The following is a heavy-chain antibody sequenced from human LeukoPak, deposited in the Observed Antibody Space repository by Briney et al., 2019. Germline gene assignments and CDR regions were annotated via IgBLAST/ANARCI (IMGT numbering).Heavy chain of an antibody. CDR1: GFTFSIYA. CDR3: AKDLGSAGKWELLGYFDY. CDR2: ISYDGSNK. D-gene: IGHD1-26*01. Sequence: PGGSLRLSCAASGFTFSIYALHWVRQAPGKGLEWVAVISYDGSNKYYADSVKGRFTISRDNSKNTLYLQMNSLRAEDTAVYYCAKDLGSAGKWELLGYFDYWGQGTLVTVSS. J-gene: IGHJ4*02. V-gene: IGHV3-30-3*01.